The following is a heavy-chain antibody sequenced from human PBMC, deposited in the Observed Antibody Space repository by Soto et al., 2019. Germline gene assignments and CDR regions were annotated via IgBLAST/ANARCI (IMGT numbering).Heavy chain of an antibody. J-gene: IGHJ6*02. Sequence: QAGGSLRLSCAASGFTFSTYAMTWVRQAPGKGLEWVSMISSSGDGTYYEDSVKGRFTISRDNSRNTLNLQMNSLRAEDTAVYYCAKNGDFWSWGMDVWGQGTTVTVSS. CDR3: AKNGDFWSWGMDV. D-gene: IGHD3-3*01. V-gene: IGHV3-23*01. CDR2: ISSSGDGT. CDR1: GFTFSTYA.